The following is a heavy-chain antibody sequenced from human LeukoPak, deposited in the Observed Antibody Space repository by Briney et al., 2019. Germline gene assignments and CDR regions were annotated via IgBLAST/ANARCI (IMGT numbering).Heavy chain of an antibody. Sequence: SETLSLTCTVSGGSISSYYRSWIRQPPGKGLEWIGYIYYSGSTNYNPSLKSRVTISVDTSKNQFSLKLSSVTAADTAVYYCARVARYSGYPPVDWGQGTLVTVSS. J-gene: IGHJ4*02. V-gene: IGHV4-59*08. CDR1: GGSISSYY. CDR2: IYYSGST. CDR3: ARVARYSGYPPVD. D-gene: IGHD5-12*01.